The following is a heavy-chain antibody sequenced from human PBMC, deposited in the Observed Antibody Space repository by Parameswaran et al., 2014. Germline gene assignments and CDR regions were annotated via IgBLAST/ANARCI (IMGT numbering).Heavy chain of an antibody. V-gene: IGHV1-46*01. CDR3: ARDVSYGYHETYYFDY. J-gene: IGHJ4*02. D-gene: IGHD5-18*01. Sequence: WVRQAPGQGLEWMGIINPSGGSTSYAQKFQGRVTMTRDTSTSTVYMELSSLRSEDTAVYYCARDVSYGYHETYYFDYWGQGTLVTVSS. CDR2: INPSGGST.